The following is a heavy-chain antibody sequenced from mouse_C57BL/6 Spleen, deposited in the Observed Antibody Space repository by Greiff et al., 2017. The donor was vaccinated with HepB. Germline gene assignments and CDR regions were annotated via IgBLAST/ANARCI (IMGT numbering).Heavy chain of an antibody. CDR1: GYTFTDYY. J-gene: IGHJ1*03. CDR2: IYPGSGNT. Sequence: VQLQQSGAELVRPGASVKLSCKASGYTFTDYYINWVKQRPGQGLEWIARIYPGSGNTYYNEKFKGKATLTAEKSSSTAYMQLSSLTSEDSAVYFGARSYFDVWGTGTTVTVSS. CDR3: ARSYFDV. V-gene: IGHV1-76*01.